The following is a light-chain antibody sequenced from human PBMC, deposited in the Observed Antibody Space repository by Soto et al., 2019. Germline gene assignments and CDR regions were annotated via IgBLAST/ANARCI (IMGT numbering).Light chain of an antibody. Sequence: DIQLTQSPSSLSAQVGARVTITCRTSQTINNFLNWYRQRPGEAPELLIYGASGLRGGVSTRFSGSGSETDFTLTIRVLEPKESTIDSWQQPSRPLPWTFGQGTKV. V-gene: IGKV1-39*01. J-gene: IGKJ1*01. CDR1: QTINNF. CDR2: GAS. CDR3: QQPSRPLPWT.